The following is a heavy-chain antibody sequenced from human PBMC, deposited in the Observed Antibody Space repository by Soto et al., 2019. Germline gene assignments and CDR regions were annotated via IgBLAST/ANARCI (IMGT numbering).Heavy chain of an antibody. V-gene: IGHV3-33*01. CDR3: ASGLDPLWSTSFYYMDV. CDR1: GFTFSSYG. D-gene: IGHD2-2*01. Sequence: QMQLVESGGGVVQPGRSLRLSCAASGFTFSSYGMHWVRQAPGKGLEWVAVIWYDGSNKYYADSVKGRFTISRDNSKNTLYLQMNSLRAEDTAVYYCASGLDPLWSTSFYYMDVWGKGTTVTVSS. J-gene: IGHJ6*03. CDR2: IWYDGSNK.